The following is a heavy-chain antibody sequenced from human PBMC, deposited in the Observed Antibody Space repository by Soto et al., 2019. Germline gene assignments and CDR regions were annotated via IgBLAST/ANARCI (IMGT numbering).Heavy chain of an antibody. V-gene: IGHV1-2*02. CDR1: GYTFTGYY. J-gene: IGHJ5*02. CDR2: INPNSGGT. D-gene: IGHD4-17*01. Sequence: QVHLVQSGAEVKKPGASVKVSCKASGYTFTGYYMHWVRQAPGQGLEWMGWINPNSGGTNYAQKFQGRVTVTRDTSISTASMELSRLRSDDTAVYYCARSPGDYDKWFDPWGHGTLVTVSA. CDR3: ARSPGDYDKWFDP.